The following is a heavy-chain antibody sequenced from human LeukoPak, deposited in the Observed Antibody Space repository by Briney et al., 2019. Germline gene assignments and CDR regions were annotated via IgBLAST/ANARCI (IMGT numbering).Heavy chain of an antibody. CDR2: IKQDGSEK. D-gene: IGHD1-26*01. CDR3: ARGGSYFSS. Sequence: GGSLRLSCATSGFTFSSYWMSWVRQAPGKGLEWVANIKQDGSEKNYVDSVKGRFTISRDNAKNSLYLQMNSLRAEDTALYHCARGGSYFSSWGQGTLVTVSS. J-gene: IGHJ4*02. CDR1: GFTFSSYW. V-gene: IGHV3-7*03.